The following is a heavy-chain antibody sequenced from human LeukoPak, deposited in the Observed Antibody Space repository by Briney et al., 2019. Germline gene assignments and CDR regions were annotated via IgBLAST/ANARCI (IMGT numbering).Heavy chain of an antibody. V-gene: IGHV4-61*02. Sequence: SETLSLTCTVSGGSITSGSYYWSWSRQPAGKGLEWIGRIYTSGSTDYNPSLKSRVTISVDTSKNQFSLKLSSVTAADTAVYYCARGNGSGWKLHKFDYWGQGTLVTVSS. CDR1: GGSITSGSYY. D-gene: IGHD6-19*01. CDR3: ARGNGSGWKLHKFDY. CDR2: IYTSGST. J-gene: IGHJ4*02.